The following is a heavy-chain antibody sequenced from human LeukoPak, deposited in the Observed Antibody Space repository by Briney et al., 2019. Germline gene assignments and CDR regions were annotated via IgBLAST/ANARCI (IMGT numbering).Heavy chain of an antibody. CDR1: GFTFNNYA. CDR2: ISGPGGST. Sequence: GGSLRLSCAASGFTFNNYAMSWVRQAPGKGLEWVSTISGPGGSTYYADSVKGRFTISRDNSKNTLYVQMSSLRDEDTAVYYCAKGALLIQEYLQHWGQGTLVTVSS. CDR3: AKGALLIQEYLQH. D-gene: IGHD5-18*01. J-gene: IGHJ1*01. V-gene: IGHV3-23*01.